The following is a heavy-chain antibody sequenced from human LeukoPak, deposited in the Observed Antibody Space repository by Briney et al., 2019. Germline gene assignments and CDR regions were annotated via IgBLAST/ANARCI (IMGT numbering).Heavy chain of an antibody. J-gene: IGHJ6*03. CDR2: MNPSGGST. D-gene: IGHD2-15*01. CDR3: ARGGYCSGGSCYEFYMDV. Sequence: ASVKVSCKASGYTFTSYFMHWVRQAPGQGLEWMGMMNPSGGSTNYAQKFQGRVTMTRDTSTSTAYMELRSLRSDDTAVYYCARGGYCSGGSCYEFYMDVWGKGTTVTVSS. CDR1: GYTFTSYF. V-gene: IGHV1-46*01.